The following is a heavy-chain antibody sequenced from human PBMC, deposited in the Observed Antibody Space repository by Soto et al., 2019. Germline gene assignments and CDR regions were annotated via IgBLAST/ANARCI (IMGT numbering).Heavy chain of an antibody. CDR3: ARRGSGCISTSCYTPYYYYGMDV. Sequence: GGSLRRSCAASGFTSSSYGMHWVRQAPGKGLEWVAVIWYDGSNKYYADSVKGRFTISRDNSKNTLYLQMNSLRAEDTAVYYCARRGSGCISTSCYTPYYYYGMDVWGQGTTGTVSS. CDR2: IWYDGSNK. CDR1: GFTSSSYG. D-gene: IGHD2-2*02. J-gene: IGHJ6*02. V-gene: IGHV3-33*01.